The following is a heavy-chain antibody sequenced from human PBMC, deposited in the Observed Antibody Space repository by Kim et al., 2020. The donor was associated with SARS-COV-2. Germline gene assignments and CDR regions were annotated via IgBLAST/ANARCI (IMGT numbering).Heavy chain of an antibody. D-gene: IGHD3-3*01. CDR3: ARAPRRIITICGVVTPFDY. V-gene: IGHV4-31*02. J-gene: IGHJ4*02. Sequence: KSRVTISVVTSKNQFSLKLSSVTAADTAVYYCARAPRRIITICGVVTPFDYWGQGTLVTVSS.